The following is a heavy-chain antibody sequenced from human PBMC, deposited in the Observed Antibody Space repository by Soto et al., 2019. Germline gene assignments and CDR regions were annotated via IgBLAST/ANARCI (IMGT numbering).Heavy chain of an antibody. D-gene: IGHD1-7*01. J-gene: IGHJ5*02. V-gene: IGHV1-46*01. CDR1: GYXFTSXY. CDR3: ARGDQNNWNYFDP. Sequence: SVKVSCKASGYXFTSXYXHWVRQXPGQGLEWMGIINPSGGSTSYAQKFQGRVTMTRDTSTSTVYMELSSLRSEDTAVYYCARGDQNNWNYFDPWGQGTLVTVSS. CDR2: INPSGGST.